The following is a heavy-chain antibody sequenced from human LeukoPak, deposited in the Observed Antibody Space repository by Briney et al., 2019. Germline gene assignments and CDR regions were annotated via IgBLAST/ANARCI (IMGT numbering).Heavy chain of an antibody. D-gene: IGHD3-22*01. CDR3: ARVTYYYDSSDDWFDP. CDR1: GYSISSGYY. J-gene: IGHJ5*02. CDR2: IYTSGST. Sequence: PSETLSLTCTVSGYSISSGYYWGWIRQPPGKGLEWIGSIYTSGSTNYNPSLKSRVTISVDTSKNQFSLKLSSVTAADTAVYYCARVTYYYDSSDDWFDPWGQGTLVTVSS. V-gene: IGHV4-38-2*02.